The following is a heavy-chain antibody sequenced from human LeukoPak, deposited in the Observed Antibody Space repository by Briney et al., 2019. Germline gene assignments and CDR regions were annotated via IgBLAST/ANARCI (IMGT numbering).Heavy chain of an antibody. J-gene: IGHJ6*03. CDR1: GGSFSGYY. D-gene: IGHD3-22*01. CDR3: ARRPYYYESSGYYYYYYYYMDV. Sequence: KPSETLSLTCAVYGGSFSGYYWSWIRQPPGKGLEWIGEINHSGSTNYNPSLKNRVTISVDTSKNQFSLKLSSVTAADTAVYYCARRPYYYESSGYYYYYYYYMDVWVKGTTVTISS. V-gene: IGHV4-34*01. CDR2: INHSGST.